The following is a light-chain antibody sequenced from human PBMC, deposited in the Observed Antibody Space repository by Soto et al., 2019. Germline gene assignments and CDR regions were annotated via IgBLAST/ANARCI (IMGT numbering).Light chain of an antibody. CDR2: DAS. V-gene: IGKV3-20*01. CDR3: QQFSSYPLT. CDR1: QTVRNNY. Sequence: EFVLTQSPGTLSLSPGERATLSCRASQTVRNNYLAWYQQKRGQAPRLLIYDASSRETGIPDRFSCGGSGTECTRTISRLEPEDFLVDYCQQFSSYPLTFGGGTKVDIK. J-gene: IGKJ4*01.